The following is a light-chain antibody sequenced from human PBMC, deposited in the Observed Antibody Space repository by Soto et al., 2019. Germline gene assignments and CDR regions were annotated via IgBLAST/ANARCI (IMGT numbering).Light chain of an antibody. CDR3: AAWDDSLRV. J-gene: IGLJ3*02. V-gene: IGLV1-47*01. CDR2: RNN. CDR1: SSNIGSNY. Sequence: QSVLTQPPSASGTPGQRVTISCSGSSSNIGSNYVYWYQQLPGTAPKLLIYRNNQPPSGVPDRFSGSKSATSASLAISGLRSEDGADYYCAAWDDSLRVFGGGTKLTVL.